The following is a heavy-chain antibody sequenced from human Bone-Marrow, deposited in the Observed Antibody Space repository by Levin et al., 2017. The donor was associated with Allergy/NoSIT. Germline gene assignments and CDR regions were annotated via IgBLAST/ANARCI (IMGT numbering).Heavy chain of an antibody. CDR1: GGSISSGDYY. Sequence: SETLSLTCTVSGGSISSGDYYWSWIRQPPGKGLEWIGYIYYSGSTYYNPSLKSRVTISVDTSKNQFSLKLSSVTAADTAVYYCARVMITFGGVIVTDAFDIWGQGTMVTVSS. J-gene: IGHJ3*02. D-gene: IGHD3-16*02. V-gene: IGHV4-30-4*01. CDR3: ARVMITFGGVIVTDAFDI. CDR2: IYYSGST.